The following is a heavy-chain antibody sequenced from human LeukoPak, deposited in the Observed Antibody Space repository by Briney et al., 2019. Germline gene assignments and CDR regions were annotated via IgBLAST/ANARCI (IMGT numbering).Heavy chain of an antibody. CDR3: AKDLYGSGSYGIDY. CDR2: IRYDGGNK. D-gene: IGHD3-10*01. J-gene: IGHJ4*02. CDR1: GFTFNIYG. V-gene: IGHV3-30*02. Sequence: GGSLRLSCAASGFTFNIYGMHWVRQAPGKGLEWVAFIRYDGGNKYYADSVKGRFTISRDNSKNTLYLQMNSLRAEDTAVYYCAKDLYGSGSYGIDYWGQGTLVTVSS.